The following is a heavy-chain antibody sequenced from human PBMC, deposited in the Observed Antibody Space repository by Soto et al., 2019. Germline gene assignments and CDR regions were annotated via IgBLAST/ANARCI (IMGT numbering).Heavy chain of an antibody. Sequence: QEQLVESGGGVVQPGRSLRLSCVGSGFTFSTYGMHWVRQAPGKGLEWVAVVSFDGSKKYTTDSVKGRFTIARDNSKNTLHLQMNNLRPDETAVYYCAKDMVHRGMVFDLWGQGTLVNVSS. CDR3: AKDMVHRGMVFDL. CDR2: VSFDGSKK. CDR1: GFTFSTYG. J-gene: IGHJ4*02. D-gene: IGHD3-10*01. V-gene: IGHV3-30*18.